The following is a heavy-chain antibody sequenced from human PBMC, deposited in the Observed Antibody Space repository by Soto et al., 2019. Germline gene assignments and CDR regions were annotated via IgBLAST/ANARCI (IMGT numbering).Heavy chain of an antibody. CDR1: GFSLSVYW. CDR2: IDTYGSAT. CDR3: VRVLKSIGGDNDVFDI. D-gene: IGHD3-10*01. Sequence: PGGSLRLSCAASGFSLSVYWMHWVRQAPGKGLAWVSRIDTYGSATKYADSVEGRFSISKDNAENTLYLQMNNLRADDTAVYYCVRVLKSIGGDNDVFDIWGQGTMVTVSS. J-gene: IGHJ3*02. V-gene: IGHV3-74*01.